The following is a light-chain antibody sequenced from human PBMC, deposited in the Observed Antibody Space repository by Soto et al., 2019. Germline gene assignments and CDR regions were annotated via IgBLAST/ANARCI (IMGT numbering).Light chain of an antibody. J-gene: IGKJ4*01. Sequence: DIQMTQSPSSLSASVGDRVTITCLASQSISIYLNWYQQKPGKAPILLVYAGSSLQGGVPSRFGGSGSGTDFTLTITSLQPEDFATYYCQQSYSTPTFGGGTKVDIK. CDR2: AGS. CDR3: QQSYSTPT. CDR1: QSISIY. V-gene: IGKV1-39*01.